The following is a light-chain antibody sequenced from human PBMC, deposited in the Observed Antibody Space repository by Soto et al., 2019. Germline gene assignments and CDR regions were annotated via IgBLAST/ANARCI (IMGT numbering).Light chain of an antibody. V-gene: IGKV1-5*03. CDR3: QQYNIYSWT. CDR2: KAS. J-gene: IGKJ1*01. CDR1: QSISSW. Sequence: DIQMTQSPSTLSASVGDRVTITCRASQSISSWLAWYQQKPGKAPKLLIYKASSLESGVPSRFSGSGSGTDFTLTISSLQPDDFATYYCQQYNIYSWTFGQGTKVEIK.